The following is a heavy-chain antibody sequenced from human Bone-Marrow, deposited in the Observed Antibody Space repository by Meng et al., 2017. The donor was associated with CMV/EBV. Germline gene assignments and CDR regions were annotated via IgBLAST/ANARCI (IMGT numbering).Heavy chain of an antibody. J-gene: IGHJ6*02. V-gene: IGHV3-21*01. D-gene: IGHD3-9*01. CDR2: ISSSSSYI. CDR3: ARDLGYFDSHYYYGMDV. Sequence: GESLKISCAASGFTFSSYSMNWVRQAPGKGLEWVSSISSSSSYIYYADSVKGRFTISRDNAKNSLYLQMNSLRAEDTAVYYCARDLGYFDSHYYYGMDVCGQGTTVTVSS. CDR1: GFTFSSYS.